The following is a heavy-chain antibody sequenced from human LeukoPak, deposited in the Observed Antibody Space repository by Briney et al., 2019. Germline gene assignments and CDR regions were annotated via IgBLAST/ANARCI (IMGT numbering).Heavy chain of an antibody. CDR2: IGTTDNT. Sequence: GGSLRLSCAASGFAFSTYDMHWVRQPTGKGLEWVSGIGTTDNTYYAGSVEGRFTISREDAKNSLYLQMNSLRAEDTAVYYCARDRYSSSWYREGVFDYWGQGTLVTVSS. J-gene: IGHJ4*02. CDR3: ARDRYSSSWYREGVFDY. V-gene: IGHV3-13*01. CDR1: GFAFSTYD. D-gene: IGHD6-13*01.